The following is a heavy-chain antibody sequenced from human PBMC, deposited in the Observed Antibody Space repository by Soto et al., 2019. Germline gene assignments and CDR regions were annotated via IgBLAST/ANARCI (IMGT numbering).Heavy chain of an antibody. V-gene: IGHV3-23*01. D-gene: IGHD6-19*01. J-gene: IGHJ4*02. CDR2: ISGSGGST. CDR1: GFTFSSYA. CDR3: AKDRSTGYSSGWYADYFDY. Sequence: GGSLRLSCAASGFTFSSYAMSWVRQAPGKGLEWVSAISGSGGSTYYADSVKGRFTISRDNSKNTLYLQMNSLRAEDTAVYYCAKDRSTGYSSGWYADYFDYWGQGTLVTVSS.